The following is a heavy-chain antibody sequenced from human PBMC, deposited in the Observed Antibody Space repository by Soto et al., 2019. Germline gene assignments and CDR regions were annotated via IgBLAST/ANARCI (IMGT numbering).Heavy chain of an antibody. CDR3: ARADYCASTYCYDFDY. J-gene: IGHJ4*02. V-gene: IGHV3-21*01. D-gene: IGHD2-2*01. CDR2: ISSSGSDI. CDR1: GFTFSSYS. Sequence: EVQLVESGGGLVKPGGSLRLSCAASGFTFSSYSMNWVRQAPGKGLEWVSSISSSGSDIYYADSLKGRFTISRDNAKNSLYLQVSSLRAEDTAVYYCARADYCASTYCYDFDYWGQGTLVTVSS.